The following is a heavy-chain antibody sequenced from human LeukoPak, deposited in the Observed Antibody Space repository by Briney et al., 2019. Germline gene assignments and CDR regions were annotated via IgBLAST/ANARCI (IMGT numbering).Heavy chain of an antibody. V-gene: IGHV1-8*03. CDR1: GYTFTNYD. CDR3: ARDGDYYGSGNFDY. Sequence: ASVRVSCKTSGYTFTNYDINWVRQATGQGLEWMGWMNPNSGNTGYAQKFQGRVTITRDTSISTAYMELSSLRSEDTAVYYCARDGDYYGSGNFDYWGQGTLVTVSS. D-gene: IGHD3-10*01. J-gene: IGHJ4*02. CDR2: MNPNSGNT.